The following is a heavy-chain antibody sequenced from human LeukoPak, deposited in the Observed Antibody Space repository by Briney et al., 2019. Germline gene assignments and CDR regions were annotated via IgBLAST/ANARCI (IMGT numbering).Heavy chain of an antibody. CDR1: GYTFTSYA. V-gene: IGHV7-4-1*02. J-gene: IGHJ6*02. CDR3: ARVPAANMLYGVDYYYGMDV. D-gene: IGHD2-2*01. CDR2: INTNTGNP. Sequence: ASVKVSCTASGYTFTSYAMNWVRQAPGQGLEWMGWINTNTGNPTYAQGFTGRFVFSLDTSVSTAYLQISSLKAEDTAVYYCARVPAANMLYGVDYYYGMDVWGQGTTVTVSS.